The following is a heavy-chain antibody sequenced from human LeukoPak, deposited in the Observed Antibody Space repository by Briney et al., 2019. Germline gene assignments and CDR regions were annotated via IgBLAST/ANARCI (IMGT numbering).Heavy chain of an antibody. V-gene: IGHV4-4*07. J-gene: IGHJ4*02. Sequence: NPSETLSLTCTVSGGSISSYYWSWIRQPAGKGLEWIGRIYTSGSTNYNPSLKSRVTMSVDTSKNQFSLKLSSVTAADTAVYYCARDLPYYYDSSGYTFFDYWGQGTLVTVSS. CDR3: ARDLPYYYDSSGYTFFDY. D-gene: IGHD3-22*01. CDR1: GGSISSYY. CDR2: IYTSGST.